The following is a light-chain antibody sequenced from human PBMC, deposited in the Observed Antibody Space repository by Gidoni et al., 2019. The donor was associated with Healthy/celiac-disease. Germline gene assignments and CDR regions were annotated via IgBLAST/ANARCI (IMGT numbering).Light chain of an antibody. V-gene: IGKV3-15*01. CDR1: QSVSSN. J-gene: IGKJ2*01. Sequence: EIVMTQSPATLSVSPGERATLSSRASQSVSSNLAWYQQKPGQAPRLLIYCASTRATGIPARFSGSGSGTEFTLTISSLQSEDFAVYYCQQYYNWPYTFGQGTKLEIK. CDR2: CAS. CDR3: QQYYNWPYT.